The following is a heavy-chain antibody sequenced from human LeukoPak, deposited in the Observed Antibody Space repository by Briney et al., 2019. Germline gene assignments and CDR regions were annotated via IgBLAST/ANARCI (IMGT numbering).Heavy chain of an antibody. CDR1: GYSFTSYW. CDR2: IYPGDSDT. D-gene: IGHD6-19*01. Sequence: GESLKISCKGSGYSFTSYWIGWVGQMPGKVLEWMGIIYPGDSDTRYSPSFQGQVTISADKSISTAYLQWSSLKASDTAMYYCARHRYSSGWYDVDYWGQGTLVTVSS. V-gene: IGHV5-51*01. CDR3: ARHRYSSGWYDVDY. J-gene: IGHJ4*02.